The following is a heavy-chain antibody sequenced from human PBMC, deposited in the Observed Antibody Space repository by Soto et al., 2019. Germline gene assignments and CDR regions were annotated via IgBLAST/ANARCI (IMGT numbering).Heavy chain of an antibody. D-gene: IGHD4-17*01. Sequence: QVQLVQSGAEVKKPGASVKVSCKASGYTFTSYYMHWVRQAPGQGLEWMGIINPSGGSTSYAQKFQGSVTMTSDPSTSTVDMEPSSQTSEDTAVYYCASADGDYGNYYYHMDVWGKGTPVTVSS. J-gene: IGHJ6*03. V-gene: IGHV1-46*03. CDR1: GYTFTSYY. CDR2: INPSGGST. CDR3: ASADGDYGNYYYHMDV.